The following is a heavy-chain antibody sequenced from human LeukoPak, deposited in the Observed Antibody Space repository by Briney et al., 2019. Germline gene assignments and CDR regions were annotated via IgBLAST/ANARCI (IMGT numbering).Heavy chain of an antibody. CDR1: GFTFSSYA. Sequence: GGSLRLSCAASGFTFSSYAMHWVRQAPGKGLERVAVISYDGSNKYYADSVKGRFTISRDNSKNTLYLQMNSLRAEGTAVYYCARDPLGTRPGFDYWGQGTLVTVSS. V-gene: IGHV3-30*04. J-gene: IGHJ4*02. CDR2: ISYDGSNK. D-gene: IGHD1-1*01. CDR3: ARDPLGTRPGFDY.